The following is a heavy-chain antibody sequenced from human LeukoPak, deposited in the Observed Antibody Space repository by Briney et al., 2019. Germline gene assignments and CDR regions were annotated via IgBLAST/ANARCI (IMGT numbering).Heavy chain of an antibody. CDR3: ARASRYCSGGSCYFDY. CDR2: IYYSGST. CDR1: GGSISSGGYY. D-gene: IGHD2-15*01. J-gene: IGHJ4*02. V-gene: IGHV4-31*03. Sequence: PSQTLSLTCTVSGGSISSGGYYWSWVRQHPGKGLEWIVYIYYSGSTYYNPSLKSRFTISVYRAKNQFSLKLSSVTAADTAVYYCARASRYCSGGSCYFDYWGQGTLVTVSS.